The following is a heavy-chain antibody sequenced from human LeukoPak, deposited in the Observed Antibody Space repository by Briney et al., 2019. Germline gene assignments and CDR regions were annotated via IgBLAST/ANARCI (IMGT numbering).Heavy chain of an antibody. CDR1: GFTFSGHY. D-gene: IGHD1-26*01. CDR2: IKGDGSDT. CDR3: ARDHRWSYDY. V-gene: IGHV3-74*01. Sequence: GGSLRLSCAASGFTFSGHYMHWVRKAPGKGLVWVSHIKGDGSDTRYADSVEGRFIISRDNAKNTLYLQMNSLRAEDTGVYFCARDHRWSYDYWGQGTLVTVSS. J-gene: IGHJ4*02.